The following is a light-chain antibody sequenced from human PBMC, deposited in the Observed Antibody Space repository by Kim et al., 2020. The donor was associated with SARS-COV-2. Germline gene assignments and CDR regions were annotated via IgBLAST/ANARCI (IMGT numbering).Light chain of an antibody. J-gene: IGLJ2*01. CDR3: QAWDRATHVL. Sequence: SYELTQPPSVSVSPGQTASITCSGDKLGYKFASWYQHKPGQSPVLVIYQNNKRPSGIPERFSGSNSGNTATLTISGAQAMDEADFYCQAWDRATHVLFGGGTQLTVL. V-gene: IGLV3-1*01. CDR1: KLGYKF. CDR2: QNN.